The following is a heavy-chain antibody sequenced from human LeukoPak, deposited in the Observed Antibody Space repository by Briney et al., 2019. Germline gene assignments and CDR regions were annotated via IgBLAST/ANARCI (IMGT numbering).Heavy chain of an antibody. CDR2: IYTSGST. CDR1: GGSISSYY. Sequence: SETLSLTCTVSGGSISSYYWSWIRQPAGKGLEWIGRIYTSGSTNYNPSLKSRVTISVDTSKNQFSLKLSSVTAADTAVYYCASSRPLRYFDWLVPWGQGTLVTVSS. J-gene: IGHJ5*02. V-gene: IGHV4-4*07. CDR3: ASSRPLRYFDWLVP. D-gene: IGHD3-9*01.